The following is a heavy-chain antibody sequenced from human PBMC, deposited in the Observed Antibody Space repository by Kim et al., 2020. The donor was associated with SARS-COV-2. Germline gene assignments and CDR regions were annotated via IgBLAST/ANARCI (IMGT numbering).Heavy chain of an antibody. V-gene: IGHV4-39*01. CDR3: ARHANIQLFDY. J-gene: IGHJ4*02. D-gene: IGHD1-1*01. Sequence: TYYNPSLKSRVTISVDTSKNQFSLKLSSVTAADTAVYYCARHANIQLFDYWGQGTLVTVSS. CDR2: T.